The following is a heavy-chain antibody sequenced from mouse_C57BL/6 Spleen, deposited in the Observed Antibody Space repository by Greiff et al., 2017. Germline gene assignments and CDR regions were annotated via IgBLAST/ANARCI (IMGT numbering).Heavy chain of an antibody. Sequence: EVQLQESGAELVRPGASVKLSCTASGFNIKDDYMHWVQQRPEQGLEWIGWIDPENGDTEYASKFQGKATITADTSSNTAYLQLSSLTSEDTAVYYCTTRDGYDYAMDYWGQGTSVTVSS. CDR1: GFNIKDDY. D-gene: IGHD2-2*01. V-gene: IGHV14-4*01. CDR2: IDPENGDT. J-gene: IGHJ4*01. CDR3: TTRDGYDYAMDY.